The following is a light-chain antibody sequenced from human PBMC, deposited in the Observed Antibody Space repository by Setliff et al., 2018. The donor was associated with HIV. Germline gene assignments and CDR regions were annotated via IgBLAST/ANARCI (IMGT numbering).Light chain of an antibody. Sequence: QSALTQPASVSGSPGQSITISCTGTSSDVVSYNLVSWYQQHPGKAPKLMFYDVTKRPSGVPDRFSGSKSGNTASLTTSGLQAEDEADYYCCSYAGSYTYIFGTGTKVTVL. CDR2: DVT. CDR3: CSYAGSYTYI. J-gene: IGLJ1*01. V-gene: IGLV2-11*01. CDR1: SSDVVSYNL.